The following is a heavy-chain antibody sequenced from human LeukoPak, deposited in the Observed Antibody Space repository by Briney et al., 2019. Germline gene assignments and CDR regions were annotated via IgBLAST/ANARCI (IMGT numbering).Heavy chain of an antibody. Sequence: GASVKVSCKASGYTFTSYAMHWVRQAPGQRLEWMGWINAGNGNTKYSQKFQGRVTITRDTSASTAYMELSSLRSEDTAVYYCARERTYSSGWYISPNWFDPWGQGTLVTVSS. V-gene: IGHV1-3*01. J-gene: IGHJ5*02. CDR3: ARERTYSSGWYISPNWFDP. CDR1: GYTFTSYA. D-gene: IGHD6-19*01. CDR2: INAGNGNT.